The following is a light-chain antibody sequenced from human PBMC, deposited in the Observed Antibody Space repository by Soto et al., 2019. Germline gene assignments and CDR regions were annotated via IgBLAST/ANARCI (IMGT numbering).Light chain of an antibody. CDR2: RND. Sequence: QSVLTQPPSASGTPGQRVTVSCSGSSSNIGSNYVYWYQQLPGKAPKLLIYRNDQRPSEVPDRFSASKFGTSASLAISGLRSEDEADYYCAAWDDSLRGWVFGGGTKLTVL. J-gene: IGLJ3*02. CDR1: SSNIGSNY. CDR3: AAWDDSLRGWV. V-gene: IGLV1-47*01.